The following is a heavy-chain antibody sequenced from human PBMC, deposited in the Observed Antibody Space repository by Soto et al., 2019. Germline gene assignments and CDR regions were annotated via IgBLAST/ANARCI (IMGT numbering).Heavy chain of an antibody. CDR2: IMPIVGPP. J-gene: IGHJ6*02. CDR3: ALGDAMDF. D-gene: IGHD3-16*01. CDR1: GGTFSSFA. Sequence: QVQLVPAGAEVKKPGSSVKVSCKASGGTFSSFALNWVRQAPGPGPLWMGGIMPIVGPPNYAHGLQGRVTIIRDEVTGTAYMELTSLAVEYTAGYYGALGDAMDFWGQGTTVTVSS. V-gene: IGHV1-69*01.